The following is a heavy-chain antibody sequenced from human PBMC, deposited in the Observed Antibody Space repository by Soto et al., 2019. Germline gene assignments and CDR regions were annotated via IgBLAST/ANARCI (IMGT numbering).Heavy chain of an antibody. J-gene: IGHJ6*02. V-gene: IGHV3-23*01. D-gene: IGHD3-3*01. Sequence: GGSLRLSCAASGFTFSSYAMSWVRQAPGKGLEWVSAISGSGGSTYYADSVKGRFTISRDNSKNTLYLQMNSLRAEDTAVYYCAKATYDFWSGYYNYYYYGMDVWGQGTTVTVSS. CDR1: GFTFSSYA. CDR2: ISGSGGST. CDR3: AKATYDFWSGYYNYYYYGMDV.